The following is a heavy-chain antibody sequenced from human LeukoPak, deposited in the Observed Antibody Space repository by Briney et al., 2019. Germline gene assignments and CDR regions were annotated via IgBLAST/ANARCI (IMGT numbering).Heavy chain of an antibody. V-gene: IGHV4-31*03. Sequence: PSETLSLTCTVSGGSISSGGYYWSWIRQHPGKGLEWIGYIYYSVSTYYNPSLKSRVTISVDTSKNQFSLRLSSVTAADTALYYCAYSGSYGHLGYWGQGIPVTVSS. CDR2: IYYSVST. J-gene: IGHJ4*02. CDR1: GGSISSGGYY. CDR3: AYSGSYGHLGY. D-gene: IGHD1-26*01.